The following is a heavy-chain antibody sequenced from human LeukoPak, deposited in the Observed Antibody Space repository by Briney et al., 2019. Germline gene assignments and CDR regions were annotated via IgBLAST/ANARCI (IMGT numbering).Heavy chain of an antibody. CDR3: ARRPGLDV. CDR1: GFTLRSYW. V-gene: IGHV3-7*03. J-gene: IGHJ6*02. Sequence: GALEPSCAAPGFTLRSYWISLGRQAPGKGLEWVANIKQDGSEKYYVDSVKGRFTISRDNAKNSLYLQMNSLRAEDTAVYYCARRPGLDVWGQGTTVTVSS. CDR2: IKQDGSEK.